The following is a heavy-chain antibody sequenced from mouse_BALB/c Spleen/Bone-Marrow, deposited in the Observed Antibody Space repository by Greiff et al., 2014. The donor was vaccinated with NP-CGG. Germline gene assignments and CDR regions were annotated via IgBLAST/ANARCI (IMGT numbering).Heavy chain of an antibody. V-gene: IGHV5-17*02. J-gene: IGHJ4*01. CDR2: ISNGSSTI. D-gene: IGHD2-4*01. CDR3: ARKGAMITHYYAMDY. Sequence: EVMLVESGGGLVQPGGSRKLSCAASGFTFSSFGMHWVRQAPEKGLEWVAYISNGSSTIYYADTVKGRFTISRDNPKNTLFLQMTSLRSEDTAMYYCARKGAMITHYYAMDYWDQGTSVTVSS. CDR1: GFTFSSFG.